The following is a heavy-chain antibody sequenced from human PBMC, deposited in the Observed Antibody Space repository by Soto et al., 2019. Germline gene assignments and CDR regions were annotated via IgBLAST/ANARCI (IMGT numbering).Heavy chain of an antibody. D-gene: IGHD3-22*01. CDR1: GYNFPIYW. Sequence: EVQLVQSGAEVKKPGESLKISCKTYGYNFPIYWIAWVRQKPGKGLEWMGVIYPDYSDTRYSPSFEGQVTISADKPNGTAYLQWNSLKASDTAMYYCARPEGRYFYDARGYYPHWGQGTLVTVSS. V-gene: IGHV5-51*01. J-gene: IGHJ4*02. CDR3: ARPEGRYFYDARGYYPH. CDR2: IYPDYSDT.